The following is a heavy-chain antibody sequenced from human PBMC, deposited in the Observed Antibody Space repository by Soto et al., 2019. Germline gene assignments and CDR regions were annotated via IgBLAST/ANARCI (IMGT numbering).Heavy chain of an antibody. CDR3: ARNVPVTTLGY. J-gene: IGHJ4*02. CDR1: GVTVSNNY. Sequence: GGSLRLSCAASGVTVSNNYMTWVRQAPGKGLELVSSIYSTGNTFYADSVKGRFTISRDTSKNTLYLQMNSLRVEDTAVYYCARNVPVTTLGYWGQATLVTVSS. D-gene: IGHD4-17*01. CDR2: IYSTGNT. V-gene: IGHV3-66*01.